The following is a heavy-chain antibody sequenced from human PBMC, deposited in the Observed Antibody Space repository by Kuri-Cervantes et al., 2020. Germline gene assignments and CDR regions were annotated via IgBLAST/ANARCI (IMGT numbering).Heavy chain of an antibody. Sequence: GESLKISCAASGFTFSDYYMSWIRQAPGKGLEWVSYISSSGSTIYYADSVKGRFTISRGNAKNSLYLQMNSLRAEDTAVYYCAIPIGGSYGEEIWGQGTMVTVSS. J-gene: IGHJ3*02. CDR3: AIPIGGSYGEEI. D-gene: IGHD1-26*01. V-gene: IGHV3-11*01. CDR2: ISSSGSTI. CDR1: GFTFSDYY.